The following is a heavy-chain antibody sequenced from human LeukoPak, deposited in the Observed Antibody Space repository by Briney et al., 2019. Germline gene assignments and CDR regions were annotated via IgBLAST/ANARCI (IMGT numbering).Heavy chain of an antibody. D-gene: IGHD6-19*01. V-gene: IGHV5-10-1*01. CDR2: IDPSDSYS. CDR1: GYSFTSYW. Sequence: PGESLKISCKGSGYSFTSYWISWVRQMPGKGLEWMGRIDPSDSYSNYSPSFQGHVTISADKSLSTAYLQWSSLKASDTAIYYWARHLGGSAWWGPFDFWGQGTLVTVSS. J-gene: IGHJ4*02. CDR3: ARHLGGSAWWGPFDF.